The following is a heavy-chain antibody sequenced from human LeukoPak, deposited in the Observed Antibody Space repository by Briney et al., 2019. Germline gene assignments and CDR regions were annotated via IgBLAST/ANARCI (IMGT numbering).Heavy chain of an antibody. CDR3: ARLASSRYCSSAACSRDY. CDR1: GGSISSYY. Sequence: SETLSLTCTVSGGSISSYYWTWIRQPAGKGLEWIGRIYTSGSTNYNPSLKSRVTMSIETSKNQFSLHLSSVTAADTGVYYCARLASSRYCSSAACSRDYWGQGTLVIVSS. J-gene: IGHJ4*02. D-gene: IGHD2-2*01. V-gene: IGHV4-4*07. CDR2: IYTSGST.